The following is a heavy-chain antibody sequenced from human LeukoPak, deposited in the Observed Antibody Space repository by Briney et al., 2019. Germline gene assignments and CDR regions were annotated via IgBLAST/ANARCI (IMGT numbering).Heavy chain of an antibody. CDR3: ARDPRFFTVVTPYRV. Sequence: ASVKVSCKASGYTFTSYGISWVRQAPGQGLEWMGWISAYNGNTNYAQKLQGRVTMTTDTSTSTAYMELRSLRSDDTAVYYCARDPRFFTVVTPYRVWGQGTLVTVSS. V-gene: IGHV1-18*01. D-gene: IGHD4-23*01. CDR1: GYTFTSYG. CDR2: ISAYNGNT. J-gene: IGHJ4*02.